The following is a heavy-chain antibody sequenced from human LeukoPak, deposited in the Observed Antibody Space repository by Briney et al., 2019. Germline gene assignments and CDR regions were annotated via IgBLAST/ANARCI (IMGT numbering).Heavy chain of an antibody. V-gene: IGHV3-30*02. D-gene: IGHD4-17*01. J-gene: IGHJ5*02. CDR2: IRYDGGNK. Sequence: GGSLRLSCAASGFTFSSYGMHWVRQAPGKGLEWVAFIRYDGGNKYYADSVKGRFTISRDNSKNTLYLQMNSLRAEDTAVYYCARGQLVRTTVTQGIWFDPWGQGTLVTVSS. CDR3: ARGQLVRTTVTQGIWFDP. CDR1: GFTFSSYG.